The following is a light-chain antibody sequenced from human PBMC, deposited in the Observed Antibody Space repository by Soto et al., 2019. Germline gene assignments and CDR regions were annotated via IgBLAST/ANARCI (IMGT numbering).Light chain of an antibody. CDR3: QQYDNWPWT. Sequence: EIVMTQSPATLSVSPGERATLSCRASQSVRSNLAWYQQKPGQAPRLLIYGASTRATGIPARFSGSGSGTDFTLAISSLQSEDFAVYYCQQYDNWPWTFGQGTKVDIK. J-gene: IGKJ1*01. CDR1: QSVRSN. V-gene: IGKV3-15*01. CDR2: GAS.